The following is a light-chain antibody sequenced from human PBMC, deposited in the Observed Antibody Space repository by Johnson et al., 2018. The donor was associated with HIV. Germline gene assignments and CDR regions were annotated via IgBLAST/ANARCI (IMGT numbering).Light chain of an antibody. CDR2: TND. Sequence: QSVLTQSPSVSAAPGQKVTISCSGSSSTIGNNDVSWYQLLPGTAHKRLIYTNDQRPSGIPDRFSGSKSGTSATLGITGLQTGDESDYYCGIWHTSLSTGGVFGTGTKVTVL. J-gene: IGLJ1*01. CDR1: SSTIGNND. V-gene: IGLV1-51*02. CDR3: GIWHTSLSTGGV.